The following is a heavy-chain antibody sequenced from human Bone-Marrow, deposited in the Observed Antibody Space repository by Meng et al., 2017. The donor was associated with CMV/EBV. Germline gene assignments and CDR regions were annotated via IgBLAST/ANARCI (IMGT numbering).Heavy chain of an antibody. D-gene: IGHD3-22*01. CDR3: ARGEFYYDGSGYRSFDY. J-gene: IGHJ4*02. CDR1: GTLSSYA. V-gene: IGHV1-69*06. CDR2: IIPIFGTT. Sequence: GTLSSYAISWVRQAPGQGLEWMGGIIPIFGTTNYAQKFQGRVTITADKSTSTAYMELSSLRSEDTAIYYCARGEFYYDGSGYRSFDYWGQGTLVTVSS.